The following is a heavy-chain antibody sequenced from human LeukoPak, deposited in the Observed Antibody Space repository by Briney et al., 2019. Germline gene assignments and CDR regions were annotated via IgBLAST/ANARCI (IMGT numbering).Heavy chain of an antibody. CDR3: AKNVAAAGPYFDY. CDR1: GGSISSYY. CDR2: IYTSGST. D-gene: IGHD6-13*01. Sequence: SETLSLTCTVSGGSISSYYWGWIRQPAGKGLEWIGRIYTSGSTNYNPSLKSRVTMSVDTSKNQFSLKLSSVTAADTAVYYCAKNVAAAGPYFDYWGQGTLVTVSS. J-gene: IGHJ4*02. V-gene: IGHV4-4*07.